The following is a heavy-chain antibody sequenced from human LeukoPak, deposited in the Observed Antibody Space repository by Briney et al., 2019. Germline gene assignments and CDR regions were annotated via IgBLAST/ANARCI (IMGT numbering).Heavy chain of an antibody. CDR1: GFIFANEP. CDR2: INHSGST. CDR3: ARGLGIKYDY. V-gene: IGHV4-34*01. J-gene: IGHJ4*02. Sequence: GSLRLSCAASGFIFANEPMNWIRQPPGKGLEWIGEINHSGSTNYNPSLKSRVTISVDTSKNQFSLKLSSVTAADTAVYYCARGLGIKYDYWGQGTLVTVSS. D-gene: IGHD2-15*01.